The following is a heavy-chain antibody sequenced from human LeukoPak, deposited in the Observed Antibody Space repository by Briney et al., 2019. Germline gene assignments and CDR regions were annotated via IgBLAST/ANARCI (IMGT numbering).Heavy chain of an antibody. CDR3: AREDDAFDI. V-gene: IGHV3-64*01. CDR2: ISSNGGST. Sequence: GGSLRLSCAASGFTFSSYALHWVRQAPGKGLEYVSAISSNGGSTYYANSVKGRFTISRDSSKNTLYLQMGSLRAEDMAVYYCAREDDAFDIWGQGTMVTVSS. CDR1: GFTFSSYA. J-gene: IGHJ3*02.